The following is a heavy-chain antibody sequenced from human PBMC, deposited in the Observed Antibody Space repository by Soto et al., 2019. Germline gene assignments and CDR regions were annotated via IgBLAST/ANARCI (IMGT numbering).Heavy chain of an antibody. D-gene: IGHD6-19*01. CDR2: IYYSGST. J-gene: IGHJ4*02. V-gene: IGHV4-39*01. CDR1: GGSISSSSYY. CDR3: ARHRDLGWYYFDY. Sequence: SETLSLTCTVSGGSISSSSYYWGWIRQPPGKGLEWIGSIYYSGSTYYNPSLKSRVTISVDTSKNQFSLKLSSVTAADTAVYYCARHRDLGWYYFDYWGQGTLVTVSS.